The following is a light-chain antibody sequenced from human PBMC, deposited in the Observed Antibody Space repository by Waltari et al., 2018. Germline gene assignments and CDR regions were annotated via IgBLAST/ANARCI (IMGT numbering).Light chain of an antibody. J-gene: IGKJ1*01. CDR3: QQYYNTPLT. CDR1: QSVLYSSNNENY. CDR2: WAS. V-gene: IGKV4-1*01. Sequence: DIVMTQSPDSLAVSLGERATIKSKSSQSVLYSSNNENYLAWYQQKPGQPPKLLIIWASIRESGVPDRFTGSGSGTDFTLTISSLQAEDVAVYYCQQYYNTPLTFGQGTKVEIK.